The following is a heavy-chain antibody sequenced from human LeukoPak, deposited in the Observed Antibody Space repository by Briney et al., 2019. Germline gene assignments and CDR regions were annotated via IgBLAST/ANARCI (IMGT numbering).Heavy chain of an antibody. CDR1: GFTFSSSA. D-gene: IGHD6-19*01. V-gene: IGHV3-9*01. CDR2: ISWNSGSI. CDR3: AKDGVYSSGWYVGGDYFDY. Sequence: GGSLRLSCAASGFTFSSSAMSWVRQAPGKGLEWVSGISWNSGSIGYADSVKGRFTISRDNAKNSLYLQMNSLRAEDTALYYCAKDGVYSSGWYVGGDYFDYWGQGTLVTVSS. J-gene: IGHJ4*02.